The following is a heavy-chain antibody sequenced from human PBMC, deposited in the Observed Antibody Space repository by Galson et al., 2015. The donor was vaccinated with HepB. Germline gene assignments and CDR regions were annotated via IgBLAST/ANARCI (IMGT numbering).Heavy chain of an antibody. Sequence: SVKVSCTASGYTFSSYSITWVRQAPGQGLEWVGWISPHNRYTNYAQNFQGRVTMTTDTSTNTAYMELRSLRSDDTAIYYCARGAVVVAVGATENNWFDPWGRGTLVTVSS. J-gene: IGHJ5*02. V-gene: IGHV1-18*01. CDR1: GYTFSSYS. D-gene: IGHD2-15*01. CDR2: ISPHNRYT. CDR3: ARGAVVVAVGATENNWFDP.